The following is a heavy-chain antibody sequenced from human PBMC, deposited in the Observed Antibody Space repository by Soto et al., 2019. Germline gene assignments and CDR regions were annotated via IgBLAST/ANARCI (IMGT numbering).Heavy chain of an antibody. CDR2: SYYSGST. V-gene: IGHV4-59*01. D-gene: IGHD1-26*01. J-gene: IGHJ4*02. Sequence: SETLSLTCTVSGASIRNYYWIWIRQPPGKGLEWIGFSYYSGSTNYNPSLNSRVTMSVDTSKNQFSLKLTSVTAADTAVYYCARDQNGSPHFDYWGQGILVTVS. CDR1: GASIRNYY. CDR3: ARDQNGSPHFDY.